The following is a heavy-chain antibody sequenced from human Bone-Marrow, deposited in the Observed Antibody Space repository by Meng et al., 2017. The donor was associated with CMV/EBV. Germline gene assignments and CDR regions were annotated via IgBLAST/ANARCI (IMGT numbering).Heavy chain of an antibody. CDR3: ARGVAPIDY. CDR1: GGSISSSSYY. D-gene: IGHD2-15*01. Sequence: LSLTCTVSGGSISSSSYYWGWIRQPPGKGLEWVSYISSSSSTIYYADSVKGRFTISRDNAKNSLYLQMNSLRAEDTAVYYCARGVAPIDYWGQGTLVTGSS. V-gene: IGHV3-11*01. J-gene: IGHJ4*02. CDR2: ISSSSSTI.